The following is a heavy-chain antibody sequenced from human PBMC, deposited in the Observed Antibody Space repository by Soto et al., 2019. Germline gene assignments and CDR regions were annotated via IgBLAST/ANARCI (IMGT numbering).Heavy chain of an antibody. J-gene: IGHJ5*02. CDR3: ARRDGYCISTSCPYDP. D-gene: IGHD2-2*01. V-gene: IGHV4-39*01. CDR2: IYYSGST. CDR1: GGSISSSSYY. Sequence: QLQLQESGPGLVKPSETLSLTCTVSGGSISSSSYYWGWIRQPPGKGLEWIGSIYYSGSTYYNPSLKSRVTISVDTSKNQFSLKLSSVTAADTAVYYCARRDGYCISTSCPYDPWGQGTLVTVSS.